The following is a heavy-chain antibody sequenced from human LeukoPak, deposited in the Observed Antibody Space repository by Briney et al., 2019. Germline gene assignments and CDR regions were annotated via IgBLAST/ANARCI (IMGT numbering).Heavy chain of an antibody. D-gene: IGHD3-10*01. CDR3: ARGHRRITMVRGQRWFDP. CDR2: INHSGST. CDR1: GGSFSGYY. V-gene: IGHV4-34*01. J-gene: IGHJ5*02. Sequence: PSETLSLTCAVYGGSFSGYYWSWIRQPPGKGLEWIGEINHSGSTNYNPSLKSRVTISVDTSKNQFSLKLSSVTAADTAVYYCARGHRRITMVRGQRWFDPWGQGTLVTVSS.